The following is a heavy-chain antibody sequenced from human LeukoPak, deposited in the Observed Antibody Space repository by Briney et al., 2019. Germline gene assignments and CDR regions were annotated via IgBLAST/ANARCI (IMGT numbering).Heavy chain of an antibody. Sequence: GGSLRLSCAASGFTFTSYWMHWVRQAPGKGLVWVSRINTDGSTTSYADSVKGRFTISRDNAKNTLSLQTNSLRAEDTAVYYCARGLPNYYGMDVWGQGTTVTVSS. J-gene: IGHJ6*02. CDR3: ARGLPNYYGMDV. V-gene: IGHV3-74*01. CDR2: INTDGSTT. CDR1: GFTFTSYW.